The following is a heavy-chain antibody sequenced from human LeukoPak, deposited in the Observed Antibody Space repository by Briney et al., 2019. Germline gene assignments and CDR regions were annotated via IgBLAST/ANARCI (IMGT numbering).Heavy chain of an antibody. CDR3: ARDRVGVNPQF. CDR2: ISGSGGRK. D-gene: IGHD1-26*01. J-gene: IGHJ4*02. Sequence: GGSLRLSCAASGFSFSSYAMSWVRQAPGKGLEWVSAISGSGGRKYYADSVKGRFTISRDNSKNTLYLQMNSLRAEDTAVYYCARDRVGVNPQFWGQGTLVTVSS. V-gene: IGHV3-23*01. CDR1: GFSFSSYA.